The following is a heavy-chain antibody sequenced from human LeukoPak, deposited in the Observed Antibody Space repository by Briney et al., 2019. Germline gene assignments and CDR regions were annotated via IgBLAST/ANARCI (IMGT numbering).Heavy chain of an antibody. D-gene: IGHD2-2*01. CDR2: IDSYGST. CDR3: ARDDCSTTPCYAY. Sequence: PGGSLRLSCAASGFTFRSYWMHWVRQAPGKGLVWVSRIDSYGSTNYADSVKGRFTISRDNAKNTLYLQMNGLKAEDTAVYYCARDDCSTTPCYAYWGQGTLVTVSS. CDR1: GFTFRSYW. V-gene: IGHV3-74*01. J-gene: IGHJ4*02.